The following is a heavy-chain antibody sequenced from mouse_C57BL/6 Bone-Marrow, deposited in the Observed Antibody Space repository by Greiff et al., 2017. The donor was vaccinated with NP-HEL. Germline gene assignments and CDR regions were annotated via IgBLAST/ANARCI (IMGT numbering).Heavy chain of an antibody. CDR3: ARRLSFMDY. D-gene: IGHD2-12*01. CDR2: IDPSDSYT. V-gene: IGHV1-69*01. Sequence: QVQLKQPGAELVMPGASVKLSYKASGYTFTSYWMHWVKQRPGQGLEWIGEIDPSDSYTNYNQKFKGKSTLTVDKSSSTAYMQLSSLTSEDSAVYYCARRLSFMDYWGQGTSVTVSS. CDR1: GYTFTSYW. J-gene: IGHJ4*01.